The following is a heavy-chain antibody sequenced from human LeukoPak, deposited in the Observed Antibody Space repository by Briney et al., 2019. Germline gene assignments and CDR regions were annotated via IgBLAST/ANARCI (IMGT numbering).Heavy chain of an antibody. CDR1: GFTFSNYW. CDR2: INPDGRRT. V-gene: IGHV3-74*01. CDR3: ASLPYLAAAGEDY. D-gene: IGHD6-13*01. J-gene: IGHJ4*02. Sequence: GGSLRLSCAASGFTFSNYWMHWVRQVPGKGLVWISIINPDGRRTDFADSVKGRFAISRDNAKNTLYLQMNSLRAEDTAVYYCASLPYLAAAGEDYWGQGTLVTVSS.